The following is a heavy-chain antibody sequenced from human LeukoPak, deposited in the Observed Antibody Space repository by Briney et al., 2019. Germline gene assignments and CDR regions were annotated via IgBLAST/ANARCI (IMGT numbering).Heavy chain of an antibody. CDR3: ARLSSGGSYYRGFDYFDY. CDR2: IYYSGST. Sequence: SETLSLTCTVSGGSISSYYWGWIRQPPGKGLEWIGSIYYSGSTYYNPSLKSRVTISVDTSKNQFSLKLSSVTAADTAVHYCARLSSGGSYYRGFDYFDYWGQGTLVTVSS. J-gene: IGHJ4*02. CDR1: GGSISSYY. D-gene: IGHD1-26*01. V-gene: IGHV4-39*01.